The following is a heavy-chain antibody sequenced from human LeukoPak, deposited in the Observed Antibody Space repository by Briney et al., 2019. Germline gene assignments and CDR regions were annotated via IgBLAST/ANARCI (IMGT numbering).Heavy chain of an antibody. CDR1: GFTFSSYH. CDR3: ARAQYYSDSTGYYYLHY. D-gene: IGHD3-22*01. V-gene: IGHV3-48*01. Sequence: GGSLRLPCVGSGFTFSSYHMNWVRQAPGKGLEWVSYISSSSSTIYYADSVKGRFTISRDNAKNSLYLQTNSLRAEDTAVYYCARAQYYSDSTGYYYLHYWGQGTLVTVSS. CDR2: ISSSSSTI. J-gene: IGHJ4*02.